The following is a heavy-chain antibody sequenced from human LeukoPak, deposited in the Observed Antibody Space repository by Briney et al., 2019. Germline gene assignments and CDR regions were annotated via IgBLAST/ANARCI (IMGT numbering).Heavy chain of an antibody. Sequence: ASVKVSCKASGYTFTGYDMHWVRQAPGQGLEWMGWINPNSGGTNYAQKFQGRVTMTRDTSISTAYMELSRPRSADTAVYYCARGPGDGYYTERAFDIWGQGTMVTVSS. CDR2: INPNSGGT. V-gene: IGHV1-2*02. CDR3: ARGPGDGYYTERAFDI. D-gene: IGHD5-24*01. CDR1: GYTFTGYD. J-gene: IGHJ3*02.